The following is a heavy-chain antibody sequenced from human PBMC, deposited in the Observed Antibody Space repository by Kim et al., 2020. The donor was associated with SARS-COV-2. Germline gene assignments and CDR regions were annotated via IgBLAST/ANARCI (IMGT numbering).Heavy chain of an antibody. CDR2: INHSGST. CDR1: GGSFSAYY. V-gene: IGHV4-34*01. J-gene: IGHJ6*02. CDR3: ARLRFLYYYYGMDV. D-gene: IGHD4-17*01. Sequence: SETLSLTCAVYGGSFSAYYWSWIRQPPGKGLEWIGEINHSGSTNYNPSLKSRVTISVDTSKNQFSLKLSSGTAADTAVYYCARLRFLYYYYGMDVWGQGTTVTVSS.